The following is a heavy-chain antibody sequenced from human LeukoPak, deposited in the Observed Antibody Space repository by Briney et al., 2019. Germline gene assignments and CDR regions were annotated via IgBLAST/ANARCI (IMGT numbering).Heavy chain of an antibody. Sequence: SETLSLTCTVSGGSISSSSYYWGWIRQPPGKGLEWIGSIYYSGSTYYNPSLKSRVTISVDTSKNQFSLKLSSVTAAHTAVYYCARRAIGYDSSGYYPNWYFDLWGRGTLVTVSS. J-gene: IGHJ2*01. D-gene: IGHD3-22*01. CDR1: GGSISSSSYY. CDR3: ARRAIGYDSSGYYPNWYFDL. CDR2: IYYSGST. V-gene: IGHV4-39*01.